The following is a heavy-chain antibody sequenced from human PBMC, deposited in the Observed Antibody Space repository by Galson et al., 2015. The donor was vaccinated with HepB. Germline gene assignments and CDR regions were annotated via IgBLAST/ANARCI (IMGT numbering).Heavy chain of an antibody. V-gene: IGHV3-30*02. CDR3: AKDRSIAVAADY. CDR1: GFTFSSYG. D-gene: IGHD6-19*01. CDR2: MRYDGSNK. J-gene: IGHJ4*02. Sequence: SLRLSCAASGFTFSSYGMHWVRQAPGKGLEWVAFMRYDGSNKYYADSVKGRFTISRDNSKNTLYLQMNSLRAEDTAVYYCAKDRSIAVAADYWGQGTLVTVSS.